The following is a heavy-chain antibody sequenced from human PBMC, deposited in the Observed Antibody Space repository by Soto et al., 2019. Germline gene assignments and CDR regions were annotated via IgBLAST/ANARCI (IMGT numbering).Heavy chain of an antibody. CDR3: AHLPYDSSGEYLWYYFDY. V-gene: IGHV2-5*02. Sequence: QITLKESGPTLVKPTQTLTLTCTFSGFSLSTSGVGVGWIRQPPGKALEWLALIYWDDAKRYSPSLKSRLTITKDTSKNQVVLTMTNMDPVDTATYYCAHLPYDSSGEYLWYYFDYWGQGTLVTVSS. J-gene: IGHJ4*02. D-gene: IGHD3-22*01. CDR1: GFSLSTSGVG. CDR2: IYWDDAK.